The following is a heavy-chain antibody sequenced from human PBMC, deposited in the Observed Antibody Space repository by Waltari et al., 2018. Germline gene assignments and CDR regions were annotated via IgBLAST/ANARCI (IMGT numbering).Heavy chain of an antibody. CDR3: AREGSSGWYSYYYYYYMDV. D-gene: IGHD6-19*01. CDR2: IKQDGSEK. Sequence: EVQLVESGGGLVQPGGSLRLSCAASGFTFSSYWMSWFRQAPGKGLEWVANIKQDGSEKYYVDSVKGRFTISRDNAKNSLYLQMNSLRAEDTAVYYCAREGSSGWYSYYYYYYMDVWGKGTTVTVSS. CDR1: GFTFSSYW. V-gene: IGHV3-7*01. J-gene: IGHJ6*03.